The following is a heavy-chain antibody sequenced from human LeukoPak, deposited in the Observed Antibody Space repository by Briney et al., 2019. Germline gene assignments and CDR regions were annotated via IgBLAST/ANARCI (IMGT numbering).Heavy chain of an antibody. J-gene: IGHJ4*02. CDR2: ISGGGATS. Sequence: GGSLRLSCAASGFTLSTYAMSWVRQAPGKGLEWVSAISGGGATSYYADSVEGRFTISRDISKNTLYLQMNSLRAEDTAVYYCAKGWEYSSGFDFWGQGTLVTVSS. V-gene: IGHV3-23*01. CDR1: GFTLSTYA. D-gene: IGHD6-19*01. CDR3: AKGWEYSSGFDF.